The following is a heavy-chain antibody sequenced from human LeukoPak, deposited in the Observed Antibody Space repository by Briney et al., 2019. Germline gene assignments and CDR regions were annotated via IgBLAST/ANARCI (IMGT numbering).Heavy chain of an antibody. Sequence: GGSLRLSCAASGFTFSSYSMNWVRQAPGKGLGWVSSISSSSSYIYYADSVKGRFTISRDNAKNSLYLQMNSLRAEDTAVYYCARDGSGSWFDPWGQGTLVTVSS. J-gene: IGHJ5*02. V-gene: IGHV3-21*01. CDR1: GFTFSSYS. CDR2: ISSSSSYI. D-gene: IGHD3-10*01. CDR3: ARDGSGSWFDP.